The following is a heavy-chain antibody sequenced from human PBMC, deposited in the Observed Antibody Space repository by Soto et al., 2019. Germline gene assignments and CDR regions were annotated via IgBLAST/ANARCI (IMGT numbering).Heavy chain of an antibody. CDR2: IIPIFGTA. CDR3: ARGPAFFDWSADY. J-gene: IGHJ4*02. CDR1: GGTFSSYA. Sequence: GASVKVSCKASGGTFSSYAISWVRQAPGQGLEWMGGIIPIFGTANYAQKFQGRVTITADESTSTAYMELSSLRSEDTAVYYCARGPAFFDWSADYWGQGTLVTVSS. V-gene: IGHV1-69*13. D-gene: IGHD3-9*01.